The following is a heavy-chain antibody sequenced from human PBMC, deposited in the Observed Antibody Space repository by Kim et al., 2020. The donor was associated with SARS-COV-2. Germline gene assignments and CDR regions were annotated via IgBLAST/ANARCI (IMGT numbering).Heavy chain of an antibody. Sequence: DSVQGRFTISRDNSKDMLDLQMDSLRPEDTAVYYCAKDRTVGGYITGGLDVWGQGTTVTVSS. CDR3: AKDRTVGGYITGGLDV. D-gene: IGHD5-12*01. J-gene: IGHJ6*02. V-gene: IGHV3-30*02.